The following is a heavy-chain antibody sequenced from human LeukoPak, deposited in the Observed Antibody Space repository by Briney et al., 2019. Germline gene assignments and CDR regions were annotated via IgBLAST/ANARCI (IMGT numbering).Heavy chain of an antibody. Sequence: PGGSLRLSCAASGFTFSSYSMNWVRQAPGKGLEWVSYISSSSSTIYYADSLKGRFTISRDNAKNSLYLQMNSLRDEDTAVYYCARDLGYYDSSGEVDYWGQGTLVTVSS. J-gene: IGHJ4*02. CDR3: ARDLGYYDSSGEVDY. CDR2: ISSSSSTI. D-gene: IGHD3-22*01. CDR1: GFTFSSYS. V-gene: IGHV3-48*02.